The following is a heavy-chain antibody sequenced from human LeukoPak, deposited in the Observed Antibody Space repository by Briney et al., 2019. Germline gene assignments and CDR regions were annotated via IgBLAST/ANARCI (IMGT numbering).Heavy chain of an antibody. V-gene: IGHV3-64*04. CDR2: ISGTGGST. Sequence: PGGSLRLSCSASGFTFSNYAMHWVRQAPGKGLEYVSAISGTGGSTYYADSVKGRFTISRDNSKNTLFLQMNSLRAEDTAVYYCARSRGAGPGAYFDYWGQGTLITVSS. J-gene: IGHJ4*02. D-gene: IGHD6-19*01. CDR3: ARSRGAGPGAYFDY. CDR1: GFTFSNYA.